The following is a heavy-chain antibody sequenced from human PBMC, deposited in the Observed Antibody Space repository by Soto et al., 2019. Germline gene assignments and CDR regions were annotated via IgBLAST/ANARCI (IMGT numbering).Heavy chain of an antibody. J-gene: IGHJ6*02. V-gene: IGHV3-30*18. Sequence: GGSLRLSCAASGFTFSSYGMHWVRQAPGKGLEWVAVISYDGSNKYYADSVKGRFTISRDNSKNTLYLQMNSLRAEDTAVYYCAKELYYDSSGYYYYYYYGMDVWGQGTTVTVSS. D-gene: IGHD3-22*01. CDR1: GFTFSSYG. CDR3: AKELYYDSSGYYYYYYYGMDV. CDR2: ISYDGSNK.